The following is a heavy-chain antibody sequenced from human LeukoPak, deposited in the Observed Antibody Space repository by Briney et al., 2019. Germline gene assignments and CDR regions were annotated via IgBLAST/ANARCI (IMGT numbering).Heavy chain of an antibody. Sequence: SETLSLTCAVYGGSFSGYYWSWIRQPPGKGLEWIGEINHSGSTNYNPSLKSRVTISVDTSKNQFSLKLSSVTAADTAVYYCARGPGDIVVVPAPLDYWGQGTLVTVSS. CDR1: GGSFSGYY. CDR2: INHSGST. V-gene: IGHV4-34*01. J-gene: IGHJ4*02. D-gene: IGHD2-2*01. CDR3: ARGPGDIVVVPAPLDY.